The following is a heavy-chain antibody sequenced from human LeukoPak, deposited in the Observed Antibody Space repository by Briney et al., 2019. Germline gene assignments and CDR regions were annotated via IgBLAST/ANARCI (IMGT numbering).Heavy chain of an antibody. CDR3: VKFRACCGNVNDYRTFGC. CDR2: FNHGGETT. V-gene: IGHV3-23*01. J-gene: IGHJ4*02. Sequence: GGSRRTSCAASGFTLSSYNMNWGRQAPGKGLEGGSVFNHGGETTYYAASVKGRFTISRDKSKNTLYLQMDSLRADDTAVYYCVKFRACCGNVNDYRTFGCWGQGTLVTVSS. D-gene: IGHD2-21*01. CDR1: GFTLSSYN.